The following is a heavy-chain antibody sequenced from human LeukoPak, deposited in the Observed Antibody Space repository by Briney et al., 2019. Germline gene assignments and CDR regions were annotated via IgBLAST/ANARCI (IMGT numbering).Heavy chain of an antibody. Sequence: ASVKVSCKASGYTFTSYDINWVRQATGQGLEWMGWMNPNSGNTGYAQKFQGRVTMTRDTSISTAYMELSRLRSDDTAVYYCARGRSYYGSGSSLFDYWGQGTLVTVSS. D-gene: IGHD3-10*01. V-gene: IGHV1-8*01. CDR1: GYTFTSYD. CDR2: MNPNSGNT. CDR3: ARGRSYYGSGSSLFDY. J-gene: IGHJ4*02.